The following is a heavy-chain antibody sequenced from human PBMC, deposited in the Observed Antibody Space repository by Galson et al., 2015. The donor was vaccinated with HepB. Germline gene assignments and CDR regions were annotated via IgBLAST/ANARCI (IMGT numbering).Heavy chain of an antibody. V-gene: IGHV5-10-1*01. J-gene: IGHJ5*02. D-gene: IGHD3-22*01. CDR2: IDPSDSYT. Sequence: QSGAEVKKPGESLRISCKGSGYSFTSYWISWVRQMPGKGLEWMGRIDPSDSYTNYSPSFQGHVTISADKSISTAYLQWSSLKASDTAMYYCARRPGYYYDSSGNWFDPWGQGTLVTVSS. CDR1: GYSFTSYW. CDR3: ARRPGYYYDSSGNWFDP.